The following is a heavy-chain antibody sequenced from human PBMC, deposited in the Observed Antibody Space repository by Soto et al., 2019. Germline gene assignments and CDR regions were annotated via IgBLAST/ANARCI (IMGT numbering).Heavy chain of an antibody. CDR3: ARDPSAVLWFGELGGWFDP. CDR2: IYYSGST. D-gene: IGHD3-10*01. J-gene: IGHJ5*02. CDR1: GGSISSGGYY. Sequence: LSLTCTVSGGSISSGGYYWSWIRQHPGKGLEWIGYIYYSGSTYYNPSLKSRVTISVDTSKNQFSLKLSSVTAADTAVYYCARDPSAVLWFGELGGWFDPWGQGTLVTVSS. V-gene: IGHV4-31*03.